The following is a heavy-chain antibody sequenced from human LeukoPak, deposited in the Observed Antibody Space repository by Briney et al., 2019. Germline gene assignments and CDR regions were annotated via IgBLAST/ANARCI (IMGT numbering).Heavy chain of an antibody. V-gene: IGHV4-59*08. J-gene: IGHJ4*02. CDR3: ARHAGSRLYYFDY. Sequence: SETLSLTCTVSGGSISSYYWTWIRQPPGKALEWIGYIYYSGSTNYNPSLKSRVTISVDTSKNQFSLKLSSVTAADTAVYYCARHAGSRLYYFDYWGQGTLVTVSS. CDR1: GGSISSYY. D-gene: IGHD1-26*01. CDR2: IYYSGST.